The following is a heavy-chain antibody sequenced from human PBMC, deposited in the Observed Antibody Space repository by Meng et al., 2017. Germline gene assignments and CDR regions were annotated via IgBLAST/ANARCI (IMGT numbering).Heavy chain of an antibody. CDR1: GYTFTSYY. Sequence: RLVQPGAEVKKSGASVNVSCKASGYTFTSYYIHWVRQAPGQGLEWMGIINPSGGSTSYAQKFQGRVTMTRETSTSTVYMELSSLRSEDTAVYYCASSSGWGDPVYDYWGQGTLVTVSS. D-gene: IGHD2-21*01. CDR2: INPSGGST. V-gene: IGHV1-46*01. J-gene: IGHJ4*02. CDR3: ASSSGWGDPVYDY.